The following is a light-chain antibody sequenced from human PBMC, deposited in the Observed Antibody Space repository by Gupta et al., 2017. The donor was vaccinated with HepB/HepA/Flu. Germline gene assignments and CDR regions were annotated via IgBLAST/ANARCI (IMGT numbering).Light chain of an antibody. CDR2: IDN. Sequence: QSVLTQPPSASGPPGQRVTISCCGSSSNIGGNNVNWYQQVPGTAPNLLIFIDNQRPSGVPVRFSGSKSGTSASLAISGLQSEDEADDDCAAWDDSMNGVVFGGGTKLTVL. CDR1: SSNIGGNN. J-gene: IGLJ2*01. CDR3: AAWDDSMNGVV. V-gene: IGLV1-44*01.